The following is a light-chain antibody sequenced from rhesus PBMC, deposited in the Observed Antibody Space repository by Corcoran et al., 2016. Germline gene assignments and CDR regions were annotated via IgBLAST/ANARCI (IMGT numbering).Light chain of an antibody. V-gene: IGKV1-32*02. CDR1: QGISSY. CDR2: YAN. CDR3: QQGNSNPPT. J-gene: IGKJ1*01. Sequence: DIQMSQSPSSLSASVGDRVTITCRASQGISSYLNWYQQKPGKAHKLLMYYANSLASGVPSRFSSSGAGKEFTLTSSSLQPEDFATYYCQQGNSNPPTFGQGTKVEIK.